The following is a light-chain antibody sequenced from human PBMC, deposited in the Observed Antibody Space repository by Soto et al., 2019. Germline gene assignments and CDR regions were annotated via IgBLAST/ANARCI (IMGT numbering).Light chain of an antibody. V-gene: IGKV2-28*01. Sequence: DIVMTQSPLSLPVTPGEPASISCRSSQSLLHSNGPNYLAWYLQKPGHSPQLLIYLGSNRASAVPDRFSGSGSGTDSTLKISRVEAEDVGVYYCMQPRPPPLTFGGGTKLEIK. J-gene: IGKJ4*01. CDR3: MQPRPPPLT. CDR1: QSLLHSNGPNY. CDR2: LGS.